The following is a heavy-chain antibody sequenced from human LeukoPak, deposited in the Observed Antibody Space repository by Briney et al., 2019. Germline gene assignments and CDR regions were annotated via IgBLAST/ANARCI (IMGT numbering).Heavy chain of an antibody. V-gene: IGHV3-30-3*01. J-gene: IGHJ6*02. CDR1: GFTFSSYA. CDR2: ISYDGSNK. Sequence: GGSLRLSCAASGFTFSSYAMHWVRQAPGKGLEWVAVISYDGSNKYYADSVKGRFTISRDNSKNKLYLQMNSLRAEDTAVYYCARDLRRLRYCSSTSCPPLYGMDVWGQGTTVSVSS. CDR3: ARDLRRLRYCSSTSCPPLYGMDV. D-gene: IGHD2-2*01.